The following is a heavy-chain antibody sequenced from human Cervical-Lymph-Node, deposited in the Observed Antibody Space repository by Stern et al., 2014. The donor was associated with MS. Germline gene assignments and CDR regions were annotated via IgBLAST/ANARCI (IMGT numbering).Heavy chain of an antibody. CDR3: VRQLELEFDP. Sequence: EVQLVESGAEEKKPGESLKISCQGLGYIFTSYWIGWVRQIPGQGLEWMGIIYPADSDIRYSPSFQGQVTISADKSIRTAYLQWSSLKASDTAMYYCVRQLELEFDPWGQGTLVTVSS. D-gene: IGHD3-3*01. J-gene: IGHJ5*02. CDR1: GYIFTSYW. V-gene: IGHV5-51*01. CDR2: IYPADSDI.